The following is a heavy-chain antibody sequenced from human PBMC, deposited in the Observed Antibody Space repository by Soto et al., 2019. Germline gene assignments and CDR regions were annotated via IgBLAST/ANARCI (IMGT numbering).Heavy chain of an antibody. V-gene: IGHV2-5*02. Sequence: QITLKESGPTLVKPTQTLTLTCTFSGFSLSTSGVGAGWIRQPPGKALEWLALIYWDDDKRYSPSLRSRLTISKDTSKNQVVLTMTNMDPVDTATYYCIQSRCGGDCLQSYASHYYYGMDVWGQGTTVTVSS. J-gene: IGHJ6*02. CDR3: IQSRCGGDCLQSYASHYYYGMDV. CDR1: GFSLSTSGVG. CDR2: IYWDDDK. D-gene: IGHD2-21*02.